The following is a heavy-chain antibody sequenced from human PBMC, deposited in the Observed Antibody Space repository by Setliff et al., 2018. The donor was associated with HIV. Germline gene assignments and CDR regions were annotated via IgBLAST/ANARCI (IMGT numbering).Heavy chain of an antibody. CDR1: GGSISSTNYF. J-gene: IGHJ6*02. D-gene: IGHD1-26*01. CDR2: IYYHGST. CDR3: ARRSIVGVTRGFYYYGLDV. V-gene: IGHV4-39*01. Sequence: SETLSLTCTVSGGSISSTNYFWGWIRQPPGKGLEWIGTIYYHGSTYYNPSLKSRVTISIDTSKNQFSLQLTSVTAADTAVYYCARRSIVGVTRGFYYYGLDVWGQGTTVTVSS.